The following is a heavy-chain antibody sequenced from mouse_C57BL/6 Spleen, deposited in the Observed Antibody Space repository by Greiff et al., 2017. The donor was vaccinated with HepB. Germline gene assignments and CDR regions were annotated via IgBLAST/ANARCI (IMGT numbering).Heavy chain of an antibody. D-gene: IGHD3-2*02. CDR3: ARQKDSSGYYFDY. J-gene: IGHJ2*01. CDR2: ISSGGSYT. CDR1: GFTFSSYG. Sequence: EVQVVESGGDLVKPGGSLKLSCAASGFTFSSYGMSWVRQTPDKRLEWVATISSGGSYTYYPDSVKGRFTISRDNAKNTLYLQMSSLKSEDTAMYYCARQKDSSGYYFDYWGQGTTLTVSS. V-gene: IGHV5-6*01.